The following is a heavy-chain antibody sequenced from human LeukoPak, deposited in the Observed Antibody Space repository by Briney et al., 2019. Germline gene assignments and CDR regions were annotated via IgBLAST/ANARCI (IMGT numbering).Heavy chain of an antibody. CDR2: INHSGST. J-gene: IGHJ4*02. CDR1: GGCFSGYY. CDR3: ARGTSIVLMVYAPYYFDY. Sequence: SQTLSLTCAVYGGCFSGYYWSWIRQPPGKGLEWIGEINHSGSTNYNPSLKSRVTISVDTSKNQFSLKLSSVTAADTAVYYCARGTSIVLMVYAPYYFDYWGQGTLVTVSS. V-gene: IGHV4-34*01. D-gene: IGHD2-8*01.